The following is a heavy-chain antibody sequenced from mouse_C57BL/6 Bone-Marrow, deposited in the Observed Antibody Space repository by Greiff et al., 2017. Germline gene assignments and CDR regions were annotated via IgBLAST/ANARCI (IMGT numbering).Heavy chain of an antibody. CDR1: GFSLTSYG. CDR2: IWSGGST. V-gene: IGHV2-2*01. CDR3: ARNGYYGSSHWYFDV. J-gene: IGHJ1*03. D-gene: IGHD1-1*01. Sequence: QVQLKESGPGLVQPSQSLSITCTVSGFSLTSYGVHWVRQSPGKGLEWLGVIWSGGSTDYNAAFISRLSISKDNSKSQVFFKMNSLQADDTAIYYCARNGYYGSSHWYFDVWGTGTTVTVSS.